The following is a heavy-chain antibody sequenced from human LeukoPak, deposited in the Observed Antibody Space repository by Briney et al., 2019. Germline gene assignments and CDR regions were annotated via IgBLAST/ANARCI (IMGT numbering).Heavy chain of an antibody. CDR1: GFTFSSYG. D-gene: IGHD3-10*01. CDR3: ARPIQITMVRGVAFDI. CDR2: IRYDGSNK. J-gene: IGHJ3*02. Sequence: GGSLRLSCAASGFTFSSYGMHWVRQAPGKGLEWVAFIRYDGSNKYYADSVKGRFTISRDNSKNTLYLQMNSLRAEDTAVYYCARPIQITMVRGVAFDIWGQGTMVTVSS. V-gene: IGHV3-30*02.